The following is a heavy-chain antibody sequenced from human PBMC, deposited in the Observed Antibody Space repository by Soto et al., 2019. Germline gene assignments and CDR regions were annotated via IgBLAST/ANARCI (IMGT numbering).Heavy chain of an antibody. CDR3: ASTPRHGNLAAAGRV. Sequence: PGGSLRLSCAVSGFTFSVYYMSWIRQAPGKGLEWVSYISSSGSTIYYADSVKGRFTISRDNAKNSLYLQMNSLRAEDTAVYYCASTPRHGNLAAAGRVWGKGTTVTVSS. CDR1: GFTFSVYY. J-gene: IGHJ6*04. V-gene: IGHV3-11*01. D-gene: IGHD6-13*01. CDR2: ISSSGSTI.